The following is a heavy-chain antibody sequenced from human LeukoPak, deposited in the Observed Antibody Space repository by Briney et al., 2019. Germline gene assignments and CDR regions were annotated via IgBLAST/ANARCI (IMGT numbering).Heavy chain of an antibody. Sequence: SETLSLTCAVYGGSFSGYYWSWIRQPPGKGLEWIGEINHSGSTNYNPSLKSRVTISVDTSKNQFSLKLSSVTAADTAVYYCARVTVYKLRFLEWLPLDYWGQGTLSPSPQ. CDR1: GGSFSGYY. D-gene: IGHD3-3*01. V-gene: IGHV4-34*01. CDR3: ARVTVYKLRFLEWLPLDY. J-gene: IGHJ4*02. CDR2: INHSGST.